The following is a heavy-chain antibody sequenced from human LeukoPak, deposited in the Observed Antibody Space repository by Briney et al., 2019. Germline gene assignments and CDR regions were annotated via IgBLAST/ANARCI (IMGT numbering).Heavy chain of an antibody. V-gene: IGHV3-74*01. CDR1: GFTFSDYW. Sequence: GGSLRLSCAASGFTFSDYWMHWARHAPGKGLVWVSRINRDGSNTRYVDSVKGRFTISRDNAKHTLYLEMNSLAAEDTAVYFCARGLYSSSVWGQGTLVTVSS. J-gene: IGHJ4*02. D-gene: IGHD3-22*01. CDR3: ARGLYSSSV. CDR2: INRDGSNT.